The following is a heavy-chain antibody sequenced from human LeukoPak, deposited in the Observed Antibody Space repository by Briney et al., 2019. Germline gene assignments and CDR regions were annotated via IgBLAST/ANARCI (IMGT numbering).Heavy chain of an antibody. Sequence: ASVKVSCNASGYTFTGYYMHWVRQAPGQGLEWMGWINPNSGGTNYAQKFQGRVTMTRDTSISTAYMELSRLRSDDTAVYYCARSPATPYYYYYMDVWGKGTTVTVSS. D-gene: IGHD2-15*01. CDR3: ARSPATPYYYYYMDV. CDR1: GYTFTGYY. V-gene: IGHV1-2*02. CDR2: INPNSGGT. J-gene: IGHJ6*03.